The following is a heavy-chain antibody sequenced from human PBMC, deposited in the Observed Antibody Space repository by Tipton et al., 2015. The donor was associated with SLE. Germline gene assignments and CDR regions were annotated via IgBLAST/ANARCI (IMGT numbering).Heavy chain of an antibody. Sequence: GLVKPSETLSLTCNVSGGSMRSNSYYWGWIRQPPGKGLEWIGYISYSGSTNYNPSLRSRVTISVDTSKNQFSLELSSVTAADTALYFCARFRDHSGGHHNSPGFDYWGQGKLVTVSS. CDR1: GGSMRSNSYY. V-gene: IGHV4-61*05. J-gene: IGHJ4*02. D-gene: IGHD4-23*01. CDR3: ARFRDHSGGHHNSPGFDY. CDR2: ISYSGST.